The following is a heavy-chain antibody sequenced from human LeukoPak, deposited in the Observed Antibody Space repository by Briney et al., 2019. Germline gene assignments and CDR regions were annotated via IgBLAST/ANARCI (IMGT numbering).Heavy chain of an antibody. D-gene: IGHD3-3*01. V-gene: IGHV4-4*07. CDR3: ARTPSFYDFWSGYFDY. CDR2: IYTSGST. CDR1: GGSISSYY. Sequence: SETLSLTCTVSGGSISSYYWSWIRQPAGKGLEWIGRIYTSGSTNYNPSLKSRVTMSVDTSKNQFSLKLSSVTAADTAVYYCARTPSFYDFWSGYFDYWGQGTLVTVSS. J-gene: IGHJ4*02.